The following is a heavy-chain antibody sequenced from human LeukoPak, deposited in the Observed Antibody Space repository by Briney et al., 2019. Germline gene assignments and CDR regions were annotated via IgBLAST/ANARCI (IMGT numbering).Heavy chain of an antibody. V-gene: IGHV3-21*01. CDR3: ARVSACSSRDSCYSGY. CDR1: GFSFSSYS. Sequence: GGSLRLSCTGSGFSFSSYSMNWVRQTPGKGLEWVSFISSGGRYIYYADSVKGRFTVSRDNAKNSLYLQMNSLRAQDTAVSYCARVSACSSRDSCYSGYWGQGTLVTVSS. CDR2: ISSGGRYI. D-gene: IGHD2-15*01. J-gene: IGHJ4*02.